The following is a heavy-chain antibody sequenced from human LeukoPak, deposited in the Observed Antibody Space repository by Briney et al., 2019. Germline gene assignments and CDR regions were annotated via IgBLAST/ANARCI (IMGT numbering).Heavy chain of an antibody. CDR1: GYSFTSYW. CDR3: ARRYYDILTGWPYYFDY. CDR2: IYPGDSDT. V-gene: IGHV5-51*01. D-gene: IGHD3-9*01. J-gene: IGHJ4*02. Sequence: GESLKISCKGSGYSFTSYWIGWVRQMPGKGLEWMGIIYPGDSDTRYSPSFQGQVTISADKSISTAYLQWSSPKASDTAMYYCARRYYDILTGWPYYFDYWGQGTLVTVSS.